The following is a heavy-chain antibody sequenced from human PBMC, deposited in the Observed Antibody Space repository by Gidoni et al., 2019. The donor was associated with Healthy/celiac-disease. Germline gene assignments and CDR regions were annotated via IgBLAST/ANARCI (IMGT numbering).Heavy chain of an antibody. CDR1: GFSLSTSGVG. Sequence: QITLKESGPTLVKPTQTLTLTCTFSGFSLSTSGVGVGWIRQPPGKALEWLALIYWDDDKRYSPSLKSRLTITKDTSKNQVVLTMTNMDPVDTATYYCALDRNIIPFEYWGQGTLVTSPQ. D-gene: IGHD1-20*01. V-gene: IGHV2-5*02. CDR2: IYWDDDK. J-gene: IGHJ4*02. CDR3: ALDRNIIPFEY.